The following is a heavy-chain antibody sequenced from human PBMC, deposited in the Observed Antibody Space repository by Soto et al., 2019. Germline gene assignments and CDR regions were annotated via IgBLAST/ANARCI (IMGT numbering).Heavy chain of an antibody. V-gene: IGHV4-34*01. Sequence: SETLSLTCAVYGGSFSGYYCSWIRQPPGKGLEWIGEINHSGSTNYNPSLKSRVTISVDTSKNQFSLKLSSVTAADTAVYYCARGHSTAMAHYLGQGTLVTVSS. CDR3: ARGHSTAMAHY. J-gene: IGHJ4*02. CDR2: INHSGST. CDR1: GGSFSGYY. D-gene: IGHD5-18*01.